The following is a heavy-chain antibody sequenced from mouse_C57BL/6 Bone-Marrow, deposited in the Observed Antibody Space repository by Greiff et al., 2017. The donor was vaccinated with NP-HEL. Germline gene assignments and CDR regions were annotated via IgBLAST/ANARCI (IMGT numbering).Heavy chain of an antibody. CDR1: GFTFSSYG. Sequence: EVKLQESGGDLVKPGGSLKLSCAASGFTFSSYGMSWVRQTPDKRLEWVATISSGGSYTYYPDSVKGRFTISRDNAKNTLYLQMSSLKSEDTAMYYCARQVYYSNYGGYAMDYWGQGTSVTVSS. V-gene: IGHV5-6*01. J-gene: IGHJ4*01. D-gene: IGHD2-5*01. CDR3: ARQVYYSNYGGYAMDY. CDR2: ISSGGSYT.